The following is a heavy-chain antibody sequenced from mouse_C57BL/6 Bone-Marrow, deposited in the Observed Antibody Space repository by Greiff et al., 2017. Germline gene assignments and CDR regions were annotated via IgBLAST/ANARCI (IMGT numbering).Heavy chain of an antibody. Sequence: QVQLKQSGAELARPGASVKLSCKASGYTFTSYGISWVKQRTGQGLEWIGEIYPRSGNTYYNEKFKGKATLTADKSSSTAYMELRSLTSEDSAVYFCARGSYVFAYWGQGTLVTVSA. CDR1: GYTFTSYG. CDR3: ARGSYVFAY. D-gene: IGHD1-1*01. J-gene: IGHJ3*01. V-gene: IGHV1-81*01. CDR2: IYPRSGNT.